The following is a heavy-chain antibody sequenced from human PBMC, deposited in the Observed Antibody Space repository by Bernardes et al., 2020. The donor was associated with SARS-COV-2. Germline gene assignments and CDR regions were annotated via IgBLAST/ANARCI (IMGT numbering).Heavy chain of an antibody. CDR2: INPNSGHT. D-gene: IGHD2-2*01. V-gene: IGHV1-8*01. J-gene: IGHJ4*02. Sequence: ASVKVSCKASGYTFTTYDINWVLQSTGQGLEWMGWINPNSGHTGYAQKFQGRVTMTRDTSISTAYMELSSLRSEDTAVYYCARVQSNCISTTCHVDYWGQGTLVTVSS. CDR3: ARVQSNCISTTCHVDY. CDR1: GYTFTTYD.